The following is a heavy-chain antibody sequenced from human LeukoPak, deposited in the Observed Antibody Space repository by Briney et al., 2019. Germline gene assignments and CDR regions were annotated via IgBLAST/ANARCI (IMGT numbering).Heavy chain of an antibody. Sequence: GASVKVSCKASGGTFSSYAISWVRQAPGQGLEWMGGINPNSGGTNYAQKFQGRVTMTRDTSISTAYMELSRLRSDDTAVYYCARVDDYYDSSGYSDYWGQGTLVTVSS. CDR3: ARVDDYYDSSGYSDY. CDR1: GGTFSSYA. J-gene: IGHJ4*02. V-gene: IGHV1-2*02. D-gene: IGHD3-22*01. CDR2: INPNSGGT.